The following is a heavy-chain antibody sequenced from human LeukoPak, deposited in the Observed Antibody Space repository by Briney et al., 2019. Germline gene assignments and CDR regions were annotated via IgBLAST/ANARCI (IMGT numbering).Heavy chain of an antibody. CDR3: ARHQLRGLATYIVWFHP. J-gene: IGHJ5*02. CDR2: IYYSGST. V-gene: IGHV4-39*01. Sequence: PSETLSLTCTVSGGSISSSSYYWGWIRQPPGKGLEWIGSIYYSGSTYYNPSLKSRVTISVDTSKNQFSLKLSSVTAADTAVYYCARHQLRGLATYIVWFHPWGQGTLVTGSP. CDR1: GGSISSSSYY. D-gene: IGHD5-24*01.